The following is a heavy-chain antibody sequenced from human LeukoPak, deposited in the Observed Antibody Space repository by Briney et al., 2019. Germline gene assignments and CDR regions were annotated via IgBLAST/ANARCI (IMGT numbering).Heavy chain of an antibody. CDR2: FDPEDGET. CDR3: ATSDIVVVPAARGAFDI. J-gene: IGHJ3*02. D-gene: IGHD2-2*01. CDR1: GYTLTELS. V-gene: IGHV1-24*01. Sequence: ASVKVSCKVSGYTLTELSMHWVRQAPGKGLEWMGGFDPEDGETIYAQKFQGRVTMTEDTSTDTAYMELSSLRSEDTAVYYCATSDIVVVPAARGAFDIWGQGTMVTVSS.